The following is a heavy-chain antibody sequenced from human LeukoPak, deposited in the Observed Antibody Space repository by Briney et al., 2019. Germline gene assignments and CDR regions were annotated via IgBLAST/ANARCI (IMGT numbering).Heavy chain of an antibody. CDR2: IRYDGSNK. Sequence: GGSLRLSCAASGFTFISYGMYWVRQAPGKGLESVAFIRYDGSNKYYADSVKGRFTVSRDNSKNTLYLQMNSLRAEDTAVYYCATYYYDSSGYRDYWGQGTLVTASS. CDR3: ATYYYDSSGYRDY. V-gene: IGHV3-30*02. J-gene: IGHJ4*02. CDR1: GFTFISYG. D-gene: IGHD3-22*01.